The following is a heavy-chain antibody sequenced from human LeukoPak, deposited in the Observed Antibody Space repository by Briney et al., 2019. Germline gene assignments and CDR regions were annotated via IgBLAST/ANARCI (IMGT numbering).Heavy chain of an antibody. Sequence: GSSVKVSCKASGGTFSSYAISWVRQAPGQGLEWMGGIIPIFGTANYAQKFQGRVTITADESTSTVYMELSSLRSEDTAVYYCARRPFGGSGSYDYWGQGTLVTVSS. D-gene: IGHD3-10*01. CDR3: ARRPFGGSGSYDY. V-gene: IGHV1-69*01. J-gene: IGHJ4*02. CDR1: GGTFSSYA. CDR2: IIPIFGTA.